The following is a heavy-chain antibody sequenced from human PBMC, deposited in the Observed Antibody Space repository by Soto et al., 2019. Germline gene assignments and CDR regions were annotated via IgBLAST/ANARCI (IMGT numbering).Heavy chain of an antibody. Sequence: QVQLVESGGGVVQPGRSLRLSCAASGFTFSSYGMHWVRQAPGKGLEWVAVISYDGSNKYYADSVKGRFTISRDNSKNTLYLQMNSLRAEDTAVYYCAKDPRYYYDSSGYYYDWFDPWGQGTLVTVSS. V-gene: IGHV3-30*18. CDR1: GFTFSSYG. CDR3: AKDPRYYYDSSGYYYDWFDP. J-gene: IGHJ5*02. CDR2: ISYDGSNK. D-gene: IGHD3-22*01.